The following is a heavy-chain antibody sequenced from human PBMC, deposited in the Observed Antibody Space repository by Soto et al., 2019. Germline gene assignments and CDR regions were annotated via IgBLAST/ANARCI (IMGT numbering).Heavy chain of an antibody. CDR1: GGTFSSYA. J-gene: IGHJ4*02. CDR3: ARRDTSGFLRYFDN. Sequence: GASVKVSCKASGGTFSSYAISWVRQAPGQGLEWMGGIIPIFGAANYAQKFQGRVTITAGKSTSTAYMELSSLRSEDTALYYCARRDTSGFLRYFDNWGQGTLVTVSS. V-gene: IGHV1-69*06. CDR2: IIPIFGAA. D-gene: IGHD3-3*01.